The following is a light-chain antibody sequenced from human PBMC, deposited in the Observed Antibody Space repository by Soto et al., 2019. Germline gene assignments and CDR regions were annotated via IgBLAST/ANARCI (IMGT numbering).Light chain of an antibody. V-gene: IGKV1-33*01. Sequence: DIQLTQSRSSLSASVGDRFTITCQASQDINKNLIWYQQKKGKAPKIMIYDASDLETGVPSRFSGSGSGTGFNFTISSLQTEDFATYYCQQYESLPLTFGQGTRLEIK. CDR1: QDINKN. CDR3: QQYESLPLT. CDR2: DAS. J-gene: IGKJ5*01.